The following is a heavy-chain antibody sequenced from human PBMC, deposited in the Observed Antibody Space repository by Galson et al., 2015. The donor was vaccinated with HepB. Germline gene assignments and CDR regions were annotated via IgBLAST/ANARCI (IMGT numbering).Heavy chain of an antibody. J-gene: IGHJ2*01. Sequence: ETLSLTCTVSGGSISPYYWSWIRQPPGKGLEWIGYIYHNGNNNQNPSLKSRVTISVDVSKSQFSLRLSSVTAADTAIYYCARLLSYYYDSSAYYQGGYLDLWGRGALVTVSS. CDR3: ARLLSYYYDSSAYYQGGYLDL. V-gene: IGHV4-59*08. CDR1: GGSISPYY. D-gene: IGHD3-22*01. CDR2: IYHNGNN.